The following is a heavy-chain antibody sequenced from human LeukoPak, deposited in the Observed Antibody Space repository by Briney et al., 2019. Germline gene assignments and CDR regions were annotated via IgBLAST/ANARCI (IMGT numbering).Heavy chain of an antibody. J-gene: IGHJ4*02. V-gene: IGHV4-30-2*01. D-gene: IGHD4-17*01. CDR1: GGSISSGGYS. CDR3: ARQSDDYGDYGLDY. Sequence: PSQTLSLTCAVFGGSISSGGYSWSWIRQPPGKGLEWIGYIYHSGSTYYNPSLKSRVTISVDRSKNQFSLKLSSVTAADTAVYYCARQSDDYGDYGLDYWGQGTLVTVSS. CDR2: IYHSGST.